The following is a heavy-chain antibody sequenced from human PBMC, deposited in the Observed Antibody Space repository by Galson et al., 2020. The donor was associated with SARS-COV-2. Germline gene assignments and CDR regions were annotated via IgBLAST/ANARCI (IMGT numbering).Heavy chain of an antibody. CDR2: ISDYSGNT. CDR1: GYTFTNYG. CDR3: ARDGSTFSNDAFDI. J-gene: IGHJ3*02. V-gene: IGHV1-18*01. Sequence: ASVKVSCKASGYTFTNYGISWVRQAPGQGLEWMGWISDYSGNTNYAQKVQGRVIMTTDTSTSTAYMELRSLRSDDTAVIYCARDGSTFSNDAFDIWGQGTVVTVSS. D-gene: IGHD1-7*01.